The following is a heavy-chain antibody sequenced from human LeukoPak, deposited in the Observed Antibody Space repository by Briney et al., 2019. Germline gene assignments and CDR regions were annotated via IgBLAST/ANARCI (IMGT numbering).Heavy chain of an antibody. CDR3: ARVGIAAAGGSLFDP. Sequence: GGSLRLSCAASGFTFSHYAMHWVRQAPGKGLEWVANIKQDGSEKSYVDSVKGRFTISRDNAKNSLYLQMSSLRAEDTAVYYCARVGIAAAGGSLFDPWGQGTLVTVSS. D-gene: IGHD6-13*01. CDR1: GFTFSHYA. J-gene: IGHJ5*02. V-gene: IGHV3-7*01. CDR2: IKQDGSEK.